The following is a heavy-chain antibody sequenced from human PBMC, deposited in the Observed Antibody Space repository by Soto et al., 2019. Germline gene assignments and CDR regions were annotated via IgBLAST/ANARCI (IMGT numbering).Heavy chain of an antibody. V-gene: IGHV4-59*08. CDR3: ARIGGYFEY. Sequence: SETLSLTCTVSGGSISSYYWSWIRQPPGKGLEWIGYIYYSGSTNYNPSLKSRVTISVDTSKNQFSLKLSSVTAADTAVYYCARIGGYFEYWGQGTLVTVSS. CDR1: GGSISSYY. J-gene: IGHJ4*02. CDR2: IYYSGST.